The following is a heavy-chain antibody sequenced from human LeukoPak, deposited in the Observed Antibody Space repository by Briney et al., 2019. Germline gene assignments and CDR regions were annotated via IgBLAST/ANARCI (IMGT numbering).Heavy chain of an antibody. CDR2: ISGDGGNT. J-gene: IGHJ4*02. CDR1: GFTFADHA. Sequence: GGSLRLSCAASGFTFADHAMHWVRQAPGKGLEWVSIISGDGGNTYYVDYVTGRFTISRDNRKDSLYLKMNSLRTEDPAFYYCATDRYCFSTSCYAPFDHWGQGTLVTVSS. V-gene: IGHV3-43*02. CDR3: ATDRYCFSTSCYAPFDH. D-gene: IGHD2-2*01.